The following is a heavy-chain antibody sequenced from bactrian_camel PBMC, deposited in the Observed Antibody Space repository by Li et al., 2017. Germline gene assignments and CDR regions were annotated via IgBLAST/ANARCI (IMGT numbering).Heavy chain of an antibody. CDR2: INSDGTNA. D-gene: IGHD3*01. V-gene: IGHV3S40*01. Sequence: VQLVESGGGLVQPGGSLRLSCVGSGFTFGDRGMSWVRQAPGKGLEWVSGINSDGTNAYYLDSLKGRFTISRDNAKNTVYLQLNSLKPEDTAEYYCVTFQAGAVGQGTQVTVS. CDR1: GFTFGDRG. J-gene: IGHJ4*01.